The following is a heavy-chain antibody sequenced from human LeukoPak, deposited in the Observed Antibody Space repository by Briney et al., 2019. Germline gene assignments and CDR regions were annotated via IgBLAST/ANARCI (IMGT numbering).Heavy chain of an antibody. V-gene: IGHV3-48*03. CDR2: ISSSGSTI. CDR3: ARDRTYYDFWSGSRDAAEYFQH. CDR1: GFTFSSYE. J-gene: IGHJ1*01. Sequence: PGGSLRLSCAASGFTFSSYEMNWVRQAPGKGLEWVSYISSSGSTIYYADSVKGRFTISRDNAKNSLYLQMNSLRAEDTAVYYCARDRTYYDFWSGSRDAAEYFQHWGQGTLVTVSS. D-gene: IGHD3-3*01.